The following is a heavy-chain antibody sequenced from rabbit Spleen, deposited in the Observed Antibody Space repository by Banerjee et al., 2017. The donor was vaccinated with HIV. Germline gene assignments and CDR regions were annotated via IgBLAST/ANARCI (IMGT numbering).Heavy chain of an antibody. V-gene: IGHV1S7*01. CDR2: IDPVFGIT. Sequence: QLKETGGGLVQPGGSLTLSCKASGFTLSSYSMNWVRQAPGKGLEWIGYIDPVFGITYYANWVNGRFSISRENAQNTVFLQMTSLTAADTATYFCARDLGYFDLWGPGTLVTVS. CDR1: GFTLSSYS. J-gene: IGHJ4*01. CDR3: ARDLGYFDL.